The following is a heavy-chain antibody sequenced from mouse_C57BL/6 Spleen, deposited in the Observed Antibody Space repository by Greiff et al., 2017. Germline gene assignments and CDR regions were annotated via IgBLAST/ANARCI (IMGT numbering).Heavy chain of an antibody. CDR1: GFTFSDYG. CDR3: ARGPLSYYFDY. CDR2: ISSGSSTI. Sequence: EVQQVESGGGLVKPGGSLKLSCAASGFTFSDYGMHWVRQAPEKGLEWVAYISSGSSTIYYADTVTGRFTISSNNAKNTLFLQMTSLRSKDTAMYYCARGPLSYYFDYWGQGTTLTVSS. J-gene: IGHJ2*01. V-gene: IGHV5-17*01.